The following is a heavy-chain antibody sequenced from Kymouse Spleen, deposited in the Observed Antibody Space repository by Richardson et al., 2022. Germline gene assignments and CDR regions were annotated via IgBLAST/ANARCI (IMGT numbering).Heavy chain of an antibody. Sequence: QVQLVESGGGVVQPGRSLRLSCAASGFTFSSYGMHWVRQAPGKGLEWVAVIWYDGSNKYYADSVKGRFTISRDNSKNTLYLQMNSLRAEDTAVYYCAREGGRDTVYYYYGMDVWGQGTTVTVSS. CDR3: AREGGRDTVYYYYGMDV. D-gene: IGHD5-18,IGHD4-17*01,IGHD4-23*01. J-gene: IGHJ6*02. CDR2: IWYDGSNK. CDR1: GFTFSSYG. V-gene: IGHV3-33*01.